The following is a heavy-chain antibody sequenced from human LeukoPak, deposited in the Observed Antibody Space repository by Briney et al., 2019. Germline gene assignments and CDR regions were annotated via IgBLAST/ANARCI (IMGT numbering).Heavy chain of an antibody. Sequence: PGGSLRLSCAASEFTFWMHWVRQAPGKGLVWASQINGDGSSTSYADSVKGRFTISRDNAKNTLYLQMNSLRAEDTAVYYCGNLDWGQGTLVTVSS. V-gene: IGHV3-74*01. J-gene: IGHJ4*02. CDR2: INGDGSST. CDR1: EFTFW. CDR3: GNLD.